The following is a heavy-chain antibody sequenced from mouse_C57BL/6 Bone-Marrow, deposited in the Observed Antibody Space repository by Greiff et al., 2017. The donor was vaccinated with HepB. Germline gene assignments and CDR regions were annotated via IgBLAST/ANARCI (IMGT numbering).Heavy chain of an antibody. J-gene: IGHJ4*01. Sequence: QVQLKESGPGLVQPSQSLSITCTVSGFSLTSYGVHWVRQSPGKGLEWLGVIWSGGSTDYNAAFISRMSISKDNSKSQVFVKMNSLQAKYTAIYYCARKSYGDAMDYWGQGTSVTVSS. CDR1: GFSLTSYG. CDR2: IWSGGST. D-gene: IGHD1-1*01. CDR3: ARKSYGDAMDY. V-gene: IGHV2-2*02.